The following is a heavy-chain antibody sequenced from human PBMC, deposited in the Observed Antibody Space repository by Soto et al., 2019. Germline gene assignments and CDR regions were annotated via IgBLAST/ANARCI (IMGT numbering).Heavy chain of an antibody. CDR3: ARRNRSYSSGWINWFDP. D-gene: IGHD6-19*01. CDR2: IYYSGST. Sequence: SETLSLTCTVSGGSISSSSYYWGWIRQPPGKGLEWIGSIYYSGSTYYNPSLKSRVTISVDTSKNQFSLKLSSVTAADTAVYYCARRNRSYSSGWINWFDPWGQGTLVTVSS. CDR1: GGSISSSSYY. J-gene: IGHJ5*02. V-gene: IGHV4-39*01.